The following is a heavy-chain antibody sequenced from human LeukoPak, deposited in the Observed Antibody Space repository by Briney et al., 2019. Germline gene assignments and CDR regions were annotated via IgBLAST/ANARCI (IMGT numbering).Heavy chain of an antibody. CDR3: ARDERPKAVAGYNWFDP. CDR1: GFTFGSYS. Sequence: GGSLRLSCAASGFTFGSYSMNWVRQAPGKGLEWVSSISSSSSYIYYADSVKGRFTISRDNAKNSLYLQMNSLRAEDTAVYYCARDERPKAVAGYNWFDPWGQGTLVTVSS. D-gene: IGHD6-19*01. J-gene: IGHJ5*02. CDR2: ISSSSSYI. V-gene: IGHV3-21*01.